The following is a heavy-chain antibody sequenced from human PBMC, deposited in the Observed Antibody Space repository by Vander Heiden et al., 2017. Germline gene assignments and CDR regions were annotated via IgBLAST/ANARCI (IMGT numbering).Heavy chain of an antibody. V-gene: IGHV3-48*02. D-gene: IGHD4-17*01. CDR3: ARDRGDYSSTLSDY. CDR2: ISSSSSTI. Sequence: EVQLVESGGGLVQPGGSLSLSCAASGFTFSSYSMNWVRQAPGKGLEWVSYISSSSSTIYYADSVKGRFTISRDNAKNSLYLQMNSLRDEDTAVYYCARDRGDYSSTLSDYWGQGTLVTVSS. CDR1: GFTFSSYS. J-gene: IGHJ4*02.